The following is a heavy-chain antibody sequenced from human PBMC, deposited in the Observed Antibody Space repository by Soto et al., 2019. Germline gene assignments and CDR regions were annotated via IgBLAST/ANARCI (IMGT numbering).Heavy chain of an antibody. CDR3: AKGCGTGSSCYILDY. Sequence: QVHLVKSGGGVVQPGRSLRLSCEVSGLTFSNYGMHWVRQAPGKGLEWVAVISNEGRDERYADSVKGRFTISRDNSKNTLYLQMSSLRAEDTAVYYCAKGCGTGSSCYILDYWGQGTLVTVSS. D-gene: IGHD2-15*01. CDR1: GLTFSNYG. J-gene: IGHJ4*02. CDR2: ISNEGRDE. V-gene: IGHV3-30*18.